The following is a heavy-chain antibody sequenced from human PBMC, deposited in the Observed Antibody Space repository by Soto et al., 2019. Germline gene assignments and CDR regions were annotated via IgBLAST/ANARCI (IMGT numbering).Heavy chain of an antibody. V-gene: IGHV4-61*01. Sequence: QVQLQQSGPGLVKPSETLSLTCTVSGASVSSGSYYWSWIRQPPGKGLELIGYMYSSGTTNYNPSLKSRPTRSVDTSKNQFALKLSSVTAADTAVYYCARGAGSLTSHMDVWGQGTTVTVSS. CDR3: ARGAGSLTSHMDV. J-gene: IGHJ6*02. D-gene: IGHD2-15*01. CDR2: MYSSGTT. CDR1: GASVSSGSYY.